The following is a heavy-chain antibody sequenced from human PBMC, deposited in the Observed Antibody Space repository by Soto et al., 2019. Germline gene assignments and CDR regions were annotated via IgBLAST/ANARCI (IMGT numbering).Heavy chain of an antibody. CDR2: IYSSGST. V-gene: IGHV4-59*01. J-gene: IGHJ4*02. CDR1: GGSINNNY. D-gene: IGHD2-2*01. CDR3: ARGYASHDY. Sequence: SETLSLTCTVSGGSINNNYWSWIRQPPGKGLEWIGYIYSSGSTKYNPSLKSRVTISLDTSKNHFSPKLSSVTAADTAVYYCARGYASHDYWGQGTLVTVS.